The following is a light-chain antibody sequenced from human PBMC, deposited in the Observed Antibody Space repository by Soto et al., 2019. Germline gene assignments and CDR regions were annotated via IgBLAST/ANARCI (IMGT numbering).Light chain of an antibody. Sequence: EIVLTQSPGTLSLSPGERATLSCRASQSVSSSDLAWYQQKPGQAPRLLIYGASGRATGIPDRFSGSGSGTDFSLTISRLEPEDFAVYYCQQYCSSQSFGQGTKVEIK. V-gene: IGKV3-20*01. CDR3: QQYCSSQS. CDR2: GAS. J-gene: IGKJ1*01. CDR1: QSVSSSD.